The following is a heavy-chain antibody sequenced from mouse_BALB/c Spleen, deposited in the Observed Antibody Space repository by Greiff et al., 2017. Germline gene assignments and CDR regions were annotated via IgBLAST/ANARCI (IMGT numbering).Heavy chain of an antibody. CDR1: GFTFSSFG. CDR2: ISSGSSTI. CDR3: ARYGDYYGSSFYAMDY. V-gene: IGHV5-17*02. J-gene: IGHJ4*01. Sequence: DVKLQESGGGLVQPGGSRKLSCAASGFTFSSFGMHWVRQAPEKGLEWVAYISSGSSTIYYADTVKGRFTISRDNPKNTLFLQMTSLRSEDTAMYYCARYGDYYGSSFYAMDYWGQGTSVTVSS. D-gene: IGHD1-1*01.